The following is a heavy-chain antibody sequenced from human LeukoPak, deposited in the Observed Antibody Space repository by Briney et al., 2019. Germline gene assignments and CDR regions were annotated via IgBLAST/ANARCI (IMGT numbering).Heavy chain of an antibody. D-gene: IGHD3-10*01. CDR3: ARHLYYSASAFWYIDL. J-gene: IGHJ2*01. V-gene: IGHV4-34*01. CDR2: VSQSGNT. CDR1: GGSFSGYY. Sequence: SETLSLTCVMYGGSFSGYYWRWIRQPPGKGLEWIGSVSQSGNTYYRSSLKSRVTVSIDTSKNEFSLILTSVTAADTAQYYCARHLYYSASAFWYIDLWGRGTLVIVSP.